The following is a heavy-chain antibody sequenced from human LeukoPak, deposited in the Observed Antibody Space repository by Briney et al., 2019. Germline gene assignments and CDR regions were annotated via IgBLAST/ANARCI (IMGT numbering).Heavy chain of an antibody. V-gene: IGHV5-51*01. J-gene: IGHJ5*02. CDR3: ARHFEALVGAAPRGWFDP. CDR1: GYRFTSYW. Sequence: RGESRKISCKGSGYRFTSYWIGWVRQMPGKGLEWMGIIYPGDSDTRYSPSFQGQVTISADKSISTAYLQWSSLKASDTAMYYCARHFEALVGAAPRGWFDPWGQGTLVTVSS. CDR2: IYPGDSDT. D-gene: IGHD1-26*01.